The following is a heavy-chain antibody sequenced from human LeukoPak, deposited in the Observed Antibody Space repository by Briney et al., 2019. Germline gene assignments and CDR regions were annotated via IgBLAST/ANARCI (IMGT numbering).Heavy chain of an antibody. CDR2: IYYSGSA. Sequence: PSETLSLTCTVSGGSISNYYWSWARQPPGKGLEWIGYIYYSGSANYNPSLRSRVTMSVDTSKNQFSLKLNSVTPAETAVYYCARDGGCGSSTGCYPAAFHIWGQGTMVTVSS. D-gene: IGHD2-2*01. J-gene: IGHJ3*02. CDR3: ARDGGCGSSTGCYPAAFHI. V-gene: IGHV4-59*01. CDR1: GGSISNYY.